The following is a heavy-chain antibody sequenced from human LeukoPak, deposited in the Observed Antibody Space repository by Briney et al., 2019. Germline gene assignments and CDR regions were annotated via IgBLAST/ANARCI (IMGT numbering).Heavy chain of an antibody. CDR2: IYYSGST. Sequence: SETLSLTCTVSGGSISSSSYYWGWIRQPPGKGLEWIGSIYYSGSTYYNPSLKSRVTISVDTSKNQFSLKLSSVTAADTAVYYCARGPHGSTWYWFDPWGQGTLVTVSS. CDR1: GGSISSSSYY. V-gene: IGHV4-39*07. CDR3: ARGPHGSTWYWFDP. D-gene: IGHD6-13*01. J-gene: IGHJ5*02.